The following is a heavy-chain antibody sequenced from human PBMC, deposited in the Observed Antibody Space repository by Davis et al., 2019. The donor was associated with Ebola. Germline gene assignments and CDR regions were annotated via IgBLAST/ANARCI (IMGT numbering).Heavy chain of an antibody. CDR1: GFTFSSYG. J-gene: IGHJ4*02. Sequence: PGGSLRLSCAASGFTFSSYGMHWVRQAPGKGLEWVAVIWYDGSNKYYADSVKGRFTISRDNSKNTLYLQMNSLRAEDTAVYYCAKEGGVLYPVAFDCWGQGTLVTVSS. CDR2: IWYDGSNK. D-gene: IGHD2-8*01. CDR3: AKEGGVLYPVAFDC. V-gene: IGHV3-30*02.